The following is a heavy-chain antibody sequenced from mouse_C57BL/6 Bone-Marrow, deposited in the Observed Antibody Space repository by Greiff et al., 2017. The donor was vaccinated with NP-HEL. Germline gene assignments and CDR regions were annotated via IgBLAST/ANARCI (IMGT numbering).Heavy chain of an antibody. D-gene: IGHD2-3*01. CDR3: ARHEEGTYDGSFFDY. J-gene: IGHJ2*01. CDR2: VYPGSGSI. V-gene: IGHV1-62-2*01. Sequence: VQLQQSGAELVKPGASVKLSCKASGFTFTEYTIHWVKQRSGQGLEWIGWVYPGSGSIKYNEKFKDKATLTADKSSSTVYMELSRLTSEASAVYFCARHEEGTYDGSFFDYWGQGTTLTVSS. CDR1: GFTFTEYT.